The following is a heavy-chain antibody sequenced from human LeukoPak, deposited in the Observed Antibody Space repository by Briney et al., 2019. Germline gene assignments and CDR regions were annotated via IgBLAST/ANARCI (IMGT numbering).Heavy chain of an antibody. J-gene: IGHJ6*02. D-gene: IGHD3-22*01. V-gene: IGHV4-34*01. CDR3: ARVGYYDLYGMDV. CDR2: INHSGST. Sequence: SETLSLTCAVYGGSFSGYYWSWIRQPPGKGLEWIWEINHSGSTNYNPSLKSRVTISVDTSKNQFSLKLSSVTAADTAVYYCARVGYYDLYGMDVWGQGTTVTVSS. CDR1: GGSFSGYY.